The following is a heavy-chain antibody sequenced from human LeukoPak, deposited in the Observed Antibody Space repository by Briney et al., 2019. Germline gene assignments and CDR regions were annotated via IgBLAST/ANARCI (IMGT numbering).Heavy chain of an antibody. V-gene: IGHV1-3*01. J-gene: IGHJ4*02. Sequence: ASVKVFCKASGYTFTSYAMHWVRQAPGQRLEWMGWINAGNGNTKYSQKFQGRVTITRDTSASTAYMELSSLRSEDTAVYYCARDLGKRYCSSTSCQTFDYWGQGTLVTVSS. D-gene: IGHD2-2*01. CDR1: GYTFTSYA. CDR3: ARDLGKRYCSSTSCQTFDY. CDR2: INAGNGNT.